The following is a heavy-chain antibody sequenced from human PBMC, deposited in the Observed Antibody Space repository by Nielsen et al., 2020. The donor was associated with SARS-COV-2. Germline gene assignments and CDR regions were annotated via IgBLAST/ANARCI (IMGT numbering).Heavy chain of an antibody. J-gene: IGHJ4*02. CDR2: IYTGDRT. D-gene: IGHD1/OR15-1a*01. V-gene: IGHV3-66*01. CDR1: GFTVSSDY. Sequence: GESLKISCVASGFTVSSDYMTWVRQAPGRGLGLVSVIYTGDRTYYADSVKGRFIVSRDNSKNTMFLQMDSLRVEDTAVYYCVRDPLGLNIYWGQGTLVTVSS. CDR3: VRDPLGLNIY.